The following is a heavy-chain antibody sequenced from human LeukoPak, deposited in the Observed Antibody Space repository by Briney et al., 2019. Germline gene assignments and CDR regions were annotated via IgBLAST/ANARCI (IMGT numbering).Heavy chain of an antibody. CDR3: AKARIAAAGTTFDL. Sequence: ASVKVSCKASGYTFTSYDINWVRQATGQGLEWMGWMNPNSGNTGYAQKFQGRVTMTRNTSISTAYMELCSLRSEGPAVYYCAKARIAAAGTTFDLWGQGTLVTVSS. J-gene: IGHJ4*02. D-gene: IGHD6-13*01. CDR1: GYTFTSYD. CDR2: MNPNSGNT. V-gene: IGHV1-8*01.